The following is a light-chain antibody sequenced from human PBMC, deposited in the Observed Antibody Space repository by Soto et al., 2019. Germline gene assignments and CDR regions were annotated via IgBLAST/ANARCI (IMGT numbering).Light chain of an antibody. Sequence: QSVLTQPPSASGTPGQRVTISCSGGRSNIGSNTVNWYQQLPGTAPKLLMYSNNQRPSGVPDRFSGSKSGTSASLDISGLQSEDDADYSCATWDESLSGYVFGIGTKATVL. J-gene: IGLJ1*01. CDR3: ATWDESLSGYV. CDR2: SNN. CDR1: RSNIGSNT. V-gene: IGLV1-44*01.